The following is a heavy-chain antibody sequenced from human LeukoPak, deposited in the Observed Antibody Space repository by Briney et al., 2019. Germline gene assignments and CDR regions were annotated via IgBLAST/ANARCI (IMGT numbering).Heavy chain of an antibody. Sequence: PSGTLSLTCTVSGYSISSGYYWGWTPQPPGKGLEWIGSIYHSGSTYYNPSLKSRVTISVDTSKTQFSLKLSSVTAADTAVYYCARHFVSYCSSTSCYTLYENWFEPWGQGTLVTVSS. J-gene: IGHJ5*02. D-gene: IGHD2-2*02. CDR1: GYSISSGYY. CDR3: ARHFVSYCSSTSCYTLYENWFEP. CDR2: IYHSGST. V-gene: IGHV4-38-2*02.